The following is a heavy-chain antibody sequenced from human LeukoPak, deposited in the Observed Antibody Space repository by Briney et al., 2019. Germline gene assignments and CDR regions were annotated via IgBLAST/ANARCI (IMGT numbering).Heavy chain of an antibody. CDR2: ISYDGSNK. CDR3: AKVEGTLYGDYLLGYYYGMDV. CDR1: GFTFSSYG. D-gene: IGHD4-17*01. J-gene: IGHJ6*02. Sequence: GGSLRLSCAASGFTFSSYGMHWVRQAPGKGLEWVAVISYDGSNKYYADSVKGRFTISRDNSKNTLYLQMNSLRAEDTAVYYCAKVEGTLYGDYLLGYYYGMDVWGQGTTVTVSS. V-gene: IGHV3-30*18.